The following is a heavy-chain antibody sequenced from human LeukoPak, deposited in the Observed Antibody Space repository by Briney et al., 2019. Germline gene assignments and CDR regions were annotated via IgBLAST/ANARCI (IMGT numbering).Heavy chain of an antibody. D-gene: IGHD3-10*01. CDR1: GDSISSYY. CDR3: ARGGKRITMVRGVISPNWFDP. J-gene: IGHJ5*02. V-gene: IGHV4-4*07. Sequence: SETLSLTCTVSGDSISSYYWSWIRQPAGKGLEWIGRIYTSGSTNYNPSLKSRVTMSVDTSKNQFSLKLSSVTAADTAVYYCARGGKRITMVRGVISPNWFDPWGQGTLVTVSS. CDR2: IYTSGST.